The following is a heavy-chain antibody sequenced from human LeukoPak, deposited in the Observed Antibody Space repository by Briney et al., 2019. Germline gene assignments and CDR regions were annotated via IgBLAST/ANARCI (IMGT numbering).Heavy chain of an antibody. J-gene: IGHJ3*02. CDR1: GFTFSSYL. Sequence: GGSLRLSCAASGFTFSSYLMSWVRQAPGKGLEWVASIKQDGSEKYYVDSVKGRFTISRDNAKNSLYLQMNSLRAEDTAVYYCARTARITMIVVVSDAFDIWGQGTMVTVSS. V-gene: IGHV3-7*01. CDR3: ARTARITMIVVVSDAFDI. CDR2: IKQDGSEK. D-gene: IGHD3-22*01.